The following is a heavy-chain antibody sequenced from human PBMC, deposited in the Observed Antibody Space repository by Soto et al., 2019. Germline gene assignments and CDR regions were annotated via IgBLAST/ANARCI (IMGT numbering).Heavy chain of an antibody. V-gene: IGHV3-23*01. Sequence: GGSLNLSCAASGFTFASYTMNWVRQAPGKGLEWVSSISGSGGITYYADSVKGRFTISRDNSNNTLYLQMNSLRAEDTAVYYCVKDKLVQVAHFDYWGQGTLVTVSS. CDR3: VKDKLVQVAHFDY. CDR1: GFTFASYT. D-gene: IGHD1-7*01. CDR2: ISGSGGIT. J-gene: IGHJ4*02.